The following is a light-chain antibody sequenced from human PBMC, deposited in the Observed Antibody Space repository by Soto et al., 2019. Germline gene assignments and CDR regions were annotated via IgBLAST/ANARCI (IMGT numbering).Light chain of an antibody. CDR1: TSDVGGYNY. J-gene: IGLJ2*01. Sequence: QSALTQPASVSGSPGQSITISCTGTTSDVGGYNYVSWFQQSPGKAPKVMIYEVTNRPSGVSNRFSGSKSGNTASLTISGLQAEDEADYYCSSYTSSNTLIFDGGTKLTVL. V-gene: IGLV2-14*01. CDR3: SSYTSSNTLI. CDR2: EVT.